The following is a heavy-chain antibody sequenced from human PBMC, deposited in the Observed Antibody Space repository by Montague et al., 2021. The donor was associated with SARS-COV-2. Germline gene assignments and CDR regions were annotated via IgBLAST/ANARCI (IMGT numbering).Heavy chain of an antibody. CDR1: GGSISSGSYY. V-gene: IGHV4-61*02. CDR3: AREWVYYDILTGYRNWFDP. J-gene: IGHJ5*02. Sequence: TLSLTCTVSGGSISSGSYYWSWIRQPAGKGLEWIGRIYTSGSTNYNPSLKSRVTISVDTSKNQFSLKLSSVTAADTAVYHCAREWVYYDILTGYRNWFDPWGQGTLVTVSS. CDR2: IYTSGST. D-gene: IGHD3-9*01.